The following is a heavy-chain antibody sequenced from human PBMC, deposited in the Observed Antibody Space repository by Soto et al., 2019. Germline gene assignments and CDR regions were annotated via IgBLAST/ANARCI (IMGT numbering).Heavy chain of an antibody. D-gene: IGHD6-13*01. J-gene: IGHJ4*02. CDR1: GYPFTGYY. Sequence: XSVKVSCKASGYPFTGYYMHWVRQAPGQGLEWMGWINPNSGGTNYAQKFQGRVTMTRDTSISTAYMELSRLRSDDTAVYYCARDPKPYSSSYPWGQGTLVTVSS. CDR2: INPNSGGT. V-gene: IGHV1-2*02. CDR3: ARDPKPYSSSYP.